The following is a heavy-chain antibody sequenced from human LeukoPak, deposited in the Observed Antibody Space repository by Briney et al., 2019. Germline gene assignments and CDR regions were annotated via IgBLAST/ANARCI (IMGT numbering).Heavy chain of an antibody. D-gene: IGHD6-19*01. CDR1: GDIVSSNSAA. CDR2: TYYRSKWHN. CDR3: ARDNHQWLAYCFDY. Sequence: SQTLSLTCAISGDIVSSNSAAWNWIRQSPSRGLEWLGRTYYRSKWHNDYAVSVKSRITINPDTSKNQFSLQLNSVTPEDTAVYYCARDNHQWLAYCFDYWGQGTLVTVSS. V-gene: IGHV6-1*01. J-gene: IGHJ4*02.